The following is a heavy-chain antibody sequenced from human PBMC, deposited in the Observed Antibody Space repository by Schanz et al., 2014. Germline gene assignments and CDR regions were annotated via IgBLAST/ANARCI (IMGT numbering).Heavy chain of an antibody. V-gene: IGHV3-43*01. Sequence: VQLVESGGGVVQPGGSLRLSCAASGFTFDDYTMHWVRQAPGKGLEWVSLITWDGGITYYADSLKGRFTISRDNSKNSLYLQMNSLRTEDTALYYCAKGAVEMSTGLGGSWGQGTLVTVSS. CDR3: AKGAVEMSTGLGGS. CDR1: GFTFDDYT. J-gene: IGHJ5*02. D-gene: IGHD3-16*01. CDR2: ITWDGGIT.